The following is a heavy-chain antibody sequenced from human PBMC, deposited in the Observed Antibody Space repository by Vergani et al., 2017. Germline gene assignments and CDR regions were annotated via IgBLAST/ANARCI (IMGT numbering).Heavy chain of an antibody. CDR2: INNDGHT. CDR1: GESFSSFY. J-gene: IGHJ4*02. Sequence: QVQLQQWGAGVVKPSGTLSLTCAVFGESFSSFYWSWIRQPPGQGLEWIGEINNDGHTHYSPSLESRVTVSRDTAKHQFSLNVMSVTAADTAMYYCAVRPRVNLVGGEIVTKRTFDYWSQGSLVTVSS. CDR3: AVRPRVNLVGGEIVTKRTFDY. V-gene: IGHV4-34*02. D-gene: IGHD3-10*01.